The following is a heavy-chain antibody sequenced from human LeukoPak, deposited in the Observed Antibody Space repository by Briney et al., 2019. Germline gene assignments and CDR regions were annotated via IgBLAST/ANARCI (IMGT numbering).Heavy chain of an antibody. J-gene: IGHJ4*02. CDR1: GSSISSDYY. Sequence: SETLSLTCAVSGSSISSDYYWGWIRQPPGKGLEWIGSISHGGSTYYSPSLKSRLTISVDTSKNQFSLNLSSVTAADTAVYCCAGAPYNFWSTYLDYWGQGTLVTVSS. CDR3: AGAPYNFWSTYLDY. D-gene: IGHD3-3*01. V-gene: IGHV4-38-2*01. CDR2: ISHGGST.